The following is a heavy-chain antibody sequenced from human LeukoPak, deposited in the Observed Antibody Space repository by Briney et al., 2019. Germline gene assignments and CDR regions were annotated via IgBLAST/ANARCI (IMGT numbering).Heavy chain of an antibody. CDR1: AYSITNGYY. CDR3: ARDDTYTSGWQPNHYYYYMDV. V-gene: IGHV4-38-2*02. CDR2: IYHSGST. D-gene: IGHD6-19*01. Sequence: SETLSLTCNVSAYSITNGYYWGWIRQAPGKGLEWIGRIYHSGSTYYNPSLKSRVTMSVDTSKNQFSLKLSSVTAADTAVYYCARDDTYTSGWQPNHYYYYMDVWGKGTTVTVSS. J-gene: IGHJ6*03.